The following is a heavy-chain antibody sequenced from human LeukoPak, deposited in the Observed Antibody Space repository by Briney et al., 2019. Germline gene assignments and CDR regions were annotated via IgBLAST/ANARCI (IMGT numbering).Heavy chain of an antibody. V-gene: IGHV4-34*01. CDR2: IYHSGST. D-gene: IGHD3-10*01. CDR3: ARGLGPGNWFDP. Sequence: LETLSLTCAVYGGSFSGYYWSWIRQPPGKGLEWIGSIYHSGSTFYNPSLKSRVTISVDTSKNQFSLKLSSVTAADTAMFYCARGLGPGNWFDPWGQGTLVTVSS. J-gene: IGHJ5*02. CDR1: GGSFSGYY.